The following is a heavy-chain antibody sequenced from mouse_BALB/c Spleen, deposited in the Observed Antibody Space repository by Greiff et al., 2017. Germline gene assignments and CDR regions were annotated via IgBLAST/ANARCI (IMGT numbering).Heavy chain of an antibody. D-gene: IGHD2-12*01. V-gene: IGHV5-12-2*01. Sequence: DVQLVESGGGLVQPGGSLKLSCAASGFTFSSYTMSWVRQTPEKRLEWVAYISNGGGSTYYPDTVKGRFTISRDNAKNTLYLQMSSLKSEDTAMYYCARRAYYRAMDYWGQGTSVTVSS. J-gene: IGHJ4*01. CDR3: ARRAYYRAMDY. CDR1: GFTFSSYT. CDR2: ISNGGGST.